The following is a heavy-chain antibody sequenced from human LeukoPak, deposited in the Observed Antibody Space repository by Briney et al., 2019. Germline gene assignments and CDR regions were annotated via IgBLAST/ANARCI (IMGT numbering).Heavy chain of an antibody. CDR3: ARVLYGDYALYNWFDP. D-gene: IGHD4-17*01. CDR1: GYTFTSYD. CDR2: MNPNSGNT. V-gene: IGHV1-8*01. J-gene: IGHJ5*02. Sequence: WASVKVSCKASGYTFTSYDINWVRQATGQGLEWMGWMNPNSGNTGYAQKFQGRVTMTRNTSISTAYMELSSLRSEDTAVYYCARVLYGDYALYNWFDPWGQGTLVTVSS.